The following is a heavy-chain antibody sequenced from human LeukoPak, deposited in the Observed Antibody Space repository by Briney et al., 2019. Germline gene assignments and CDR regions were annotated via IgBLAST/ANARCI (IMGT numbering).Heavy chain of an antibody. CDR1: GGSISSYY. J-gene: IGHJ4*02. CDR3: ARVSGWSSFDY. Sequence: PSETLSLTCTVSGGSISSYYWSWIRQPPGKGLEWIGYIYYSGSTNYNPSLKSRVTISVDTSKNQFSLKLSSVTAADTAVYYCARVSGWSSFDYWGQGTLVTVSS. CDR2: IYYSGST. V-gene: IGHV4-59*01. D-gene: IGHD6-19*01.